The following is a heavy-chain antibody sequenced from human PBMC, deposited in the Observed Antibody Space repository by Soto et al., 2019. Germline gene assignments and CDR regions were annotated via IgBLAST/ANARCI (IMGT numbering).Heavy chain of an antibody. V-gene: IGHV3-48*03. CDR2: ISSSGSTI. Sequence: PGGSLRLSCAASGFTFSSYEMNWVRQAPGKGLEWVSYISSSGSTIYYADSVKGRFTISRDNAKNSLYLQMNSLRAEDTAVYYCASVGYSSSWSSGYNWFDPWGQGTRV. CDR1: GFTFSSYE. J-gene: IGHJ5*02. CDR3: ASVGYSSSWSSGYNWFDP. D-gene: IGHD6-13*01.